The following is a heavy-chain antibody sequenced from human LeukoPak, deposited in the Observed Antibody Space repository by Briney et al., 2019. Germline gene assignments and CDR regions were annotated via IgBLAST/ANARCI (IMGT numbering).Heavy chain of an antibody. CDR3: AKAAAAPGFDF. D-gene: IGHD6-13*01. CDR1: GFIFSTYW. V-gene: IGHV3-23*01. CDR2: VSGSGDRM. J-gene: IGHJ4*02. Sequence: GGSLRLSCAASGFIFSTYWMSWVRQAPGKGLEWVATVSGSGDRMYHADSVKGRFTISRDNSKNTIYLQMNSLRAEDTALYYCAKAAAAPGFDFWGQGTLVTVSS.